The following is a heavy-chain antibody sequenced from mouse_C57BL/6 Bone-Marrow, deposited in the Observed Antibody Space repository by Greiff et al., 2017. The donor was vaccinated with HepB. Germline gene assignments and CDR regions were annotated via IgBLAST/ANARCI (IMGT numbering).Heavy chain of an antibody. CDR3: TTLFFSSPYYFDY. V-gene: IGHV14-4*01. Sequence: EVKLMESGAELVRPGASVELSCTASGFNIKDDYMHWVKQRPEQGLEWIGWIDPENGDTEYASKFQGKATITADTSSNTAYLQLSSLTSEDTAVYYCTTLFFSSPYYFDYWGQGTTLTVSS. CDR2: IDPENGDT. J-gene: IGHJ2*01. CDR1: GFNIKDDY. D-gene: IGHD1-3*01.